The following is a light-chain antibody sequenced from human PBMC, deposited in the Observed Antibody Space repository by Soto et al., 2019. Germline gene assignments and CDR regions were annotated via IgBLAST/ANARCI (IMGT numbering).Light chain of an antibody. J-gene: IGKJ3*01. Sequence: EIVLTQSPGTLSLSPGERATLSCRASQSVSSSYLAWYQQKPGQAPRLLIYGASSRATGIPDRFSGSGSRTDFTLTISRLEPEDFAVYYWQQYGSSLFTFGPGTKVDIK. CDR2: GAS. V-gene: IGKV3-20*01. CDR3: QQYGSSLFT. CDR1: QSVSSSY.